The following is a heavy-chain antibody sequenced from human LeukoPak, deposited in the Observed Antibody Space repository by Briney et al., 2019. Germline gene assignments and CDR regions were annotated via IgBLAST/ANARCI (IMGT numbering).Heavy chain of an antibody. CDR2: IYYSGST. CDR1: GGSISSVDYY. Sequence: PSETLSLTCTVSGGSISSVDYYWSWLRQPPGKGLEWIWYIYYSGSTYYNPSLKRRVTISVATSKNQFSLKLSYVTAADTAVYYCARGCSGGSWYLEALDPWGQGTLVTVSS. V-gene: IGHV4-30-4*08. J-gene: IGHJ5*02. D-gene: IGHD2-15*01. CDR3: ARGCSGGSWYLEALDP.